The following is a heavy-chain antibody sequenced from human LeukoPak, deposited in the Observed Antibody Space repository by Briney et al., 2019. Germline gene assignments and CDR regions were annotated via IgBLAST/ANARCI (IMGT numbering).Heavy chain of an antibody. D-gene: IGHD3-22*01. Sequence: ASVKVSCKASGYTFTSYGISWVRQAPGQGLEWMGWISAYNGNTNYAQKLQGRVTMTTDTSTSTDYMELRSLRSDDTAVYYCARVMYYYDSSGYYYVGYFDYWGQGTLVTVSS. CDR3: ARVMYYYDSSGYYYVGYFDY. CDR1: GYTFTSYG. J-gene: IGHJ4*02. CDR2: ISAYNGNT. V-gene: IGHV1-18*01.